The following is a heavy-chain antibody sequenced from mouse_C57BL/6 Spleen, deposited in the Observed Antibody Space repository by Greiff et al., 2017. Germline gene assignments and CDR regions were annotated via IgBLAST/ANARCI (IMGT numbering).Heavy chain of an antibody. CDR2: IWRGGST. Sequence: QVQLKESGPGLVQPSQSLSITCTVSGFSLTSYGVHWVRQSPGKGLEWLGVIWRGGSTDYNAAFMSRLSITKDNSKSQVFFKMNSLQADDTAIYYCAKGGYDGYYPFAYWGQGTLVTVSA. J-gene: IGHJ3*01. CDR3: AKGGYDGYYPFAY. CDR1: GFSLTSYG. V-gene: IGHV2-5*01. D-gene: IGHD2-3*01.